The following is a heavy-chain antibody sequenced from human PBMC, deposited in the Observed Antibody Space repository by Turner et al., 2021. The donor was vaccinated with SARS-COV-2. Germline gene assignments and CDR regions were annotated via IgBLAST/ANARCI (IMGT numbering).Heavy chain of an antibody. J-gene: IGHJ4*02. CDR3: ARDRSITVTTIGIDY. V-gene: IGHV3-48*03. D-gene: IGHD4-17*01. CDR2: ISSSGSTI. CDR1: GFTFSSYE. Sequence: EVQLLESGGDLVQPGGSLRRSCAASGFTFSSYEMNWVRQAPGKGLEWVSYISSSGSTIYYADSVKGRFTISRDNAKNSLYLQMNSLRAEDTAVYYCARDRSITVTTIGIDYWGQGTLVTVSS.